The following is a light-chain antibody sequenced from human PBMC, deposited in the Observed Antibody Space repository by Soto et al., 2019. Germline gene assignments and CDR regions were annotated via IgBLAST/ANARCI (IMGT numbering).Light chain of an antibody. CDR1: QSISVW. CDR3: QQHQSYPT. CDR2: RAS. J-gene: IGKJ1*01. V-gene: IGKV1-5*03. Sequence: DIQMTQSPSTLSASVGYRVTITFRASQSISVWLAWYQQKPGKAPKLLIYRASRLESGVPSRFSGSGSGTEFTLTNSSLQPDDFATYYCQQHQSYPTFGQGTKVDIK.